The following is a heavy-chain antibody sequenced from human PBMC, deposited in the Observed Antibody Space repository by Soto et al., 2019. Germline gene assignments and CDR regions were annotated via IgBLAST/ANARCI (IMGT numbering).Heavy chain of an antibody. CDR3: ATLVGSSWTYYFDY. V-gene: IGHV1-8*01. J-gene: IGHJ4*02. Sequence: GASVKVSCKASGYTFTTYDISWVRQATGQGLEWMGWMNPNSGNTGYAQKFQGRVTMTRNTSISTAYMELSSLRSEDTAVYYCATLVGSSWTYYFDYWGQGTLVTGSS. CDR2: MNPNSGNT. D-gene: IGHD6-13*01. CDR1: GYTFTTYD.